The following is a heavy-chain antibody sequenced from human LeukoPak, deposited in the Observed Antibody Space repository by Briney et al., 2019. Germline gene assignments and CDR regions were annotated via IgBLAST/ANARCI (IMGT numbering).Heavy chain of an antibody. Sequence: PSETLSLTCTVSGGSISSGGYYWSWIRQHPGKGLEWIGYIYYSGSTYYNPSLKSRVTISVDTSKNQFSLKLSSVTAADTAVYYCARVRSIAAAGTQHWGQGTLVTVSS. CDR2: IYYSGST. J-gene: IGHJ1*01. CDR3: ARVRSIAAAGTQH. V-gene: IGHV4-31*03. D-gene: IGHD6-13*01. CDR1: GGSISSGGYY.